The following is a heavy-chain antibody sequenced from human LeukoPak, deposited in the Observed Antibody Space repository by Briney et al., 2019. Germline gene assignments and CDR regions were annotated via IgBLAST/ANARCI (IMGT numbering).Heavy chain of an antibody. CDR1: GFTFSSYA. CDR2: ISGSGGST. J-gene: IGHJ6*02. V-gene: IGHV3-23*01. CDR3: AKWSGSEVYYYGMDV. Sequence: PGGSLRLSCAASGFTFSSYAMSWVSQAPGKGLEWVSAISGSGGSTYYADSVKGRFTISRDNSKNTLYLQMNSLRAEDTAVYYCAKWSGSEVYYYGMDVWGQGTTVTVSS. D-gene: IGHD1-26*01.